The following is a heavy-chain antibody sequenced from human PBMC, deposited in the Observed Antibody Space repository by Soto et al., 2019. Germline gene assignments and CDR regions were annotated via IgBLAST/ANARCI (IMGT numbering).Heavy chain of an antibody. J-gene: IGHJ6*01. CDR1: GLTFRNYA. CDR2: ISGSGGRT. D-gene: IGHD2-15*01. Sequence: EVQLLESGGDLVQPGGSLRLSCAASGLTFRNYAMSWVRQAPGKGLEWVSAISGSGGRTYNADSVKGRFTISRDNSRKXXIXRXXNLRAEERVCYYWVNDLDDSGAGGCLVSRFWYSDV. V-gene: IGHV3-23*01. CDR3: VNDLDDSGAGGCLVSRFWYSDV.